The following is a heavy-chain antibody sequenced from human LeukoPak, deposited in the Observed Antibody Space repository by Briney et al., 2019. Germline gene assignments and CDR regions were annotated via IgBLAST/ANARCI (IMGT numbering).Heavy chain of an antibody. CDR1: GNYW. CDR3: VSFYETY. CDR2: INSDGSWT. V-gene: IGHV3-74*01. D-gene: IGHD2/OR15-2a*01. Sequence: GGSLRLSCAASGNYWMHWVRQAPGKGLVWVSHINSDGSWTGYADSVKGRFTISKDNAKDTVYLQMNSLRAEDTAVYYCVSFYETYWGRGTLVTVSS. J-gene: IGHJ4*02.